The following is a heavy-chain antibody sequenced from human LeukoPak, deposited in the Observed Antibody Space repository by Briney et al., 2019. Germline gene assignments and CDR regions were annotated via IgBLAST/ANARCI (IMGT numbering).Heavy chain of an antibody. CDR3: ARVDSSGYSLYYYYYGMDV. D-gene: IGHD3-22*01. CDR1: GFTFDDYA. CDR2: ISWNSGSI. J-gene: IGHJ6*02. V-gene: IGHV3-9*01. Sequence: GRSLRLSCAASGFTFDDYAMHWVRQAPGKGLEWVSGISWNSGSIGYADSVKGRFTISRDNAKNSLYLQMNSLRAEDTAVYYCARVDSSGYSLYYYYYGMDVWGQGTTVTVSS.